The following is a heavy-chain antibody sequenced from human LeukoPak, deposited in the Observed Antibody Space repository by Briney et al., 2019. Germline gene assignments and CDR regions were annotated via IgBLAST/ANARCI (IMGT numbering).Heavy chain of an antibody. Sequence: GGSLRLSCAASGFTVSSNYMSWVRQAPGKGLEWVSSIISSSSYIYYADSVKGRFTISRDNAKNSLYLQMNSLRAENTAVYYCARDALADFWSGYQTPSYYYYMDVWGKGPTVTVSS. J-gene: IGHJ6*03. V-gene: IGHV3-21*01. CDR1: GFTVSSNY. CDR3: ARDALADFWSGYQTPSYYYYMDV. D-gene: IGHD3-3*01. CDR2: IISSSSYI.